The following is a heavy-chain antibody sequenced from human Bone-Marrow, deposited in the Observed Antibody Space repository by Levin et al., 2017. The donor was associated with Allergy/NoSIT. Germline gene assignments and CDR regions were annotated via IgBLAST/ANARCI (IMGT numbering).Heavy chain of an antibody. D-gene: IGHD6-13*01. CDR1: GFTFSSYW. J-gene: IGHJ5*02. V-gene: IGHV3-74*01. Sequence: GESLKISCAASGFTFSSYWMHWVRQAPGKGLVWVSRINSDGSSTSYADSVKGRFTISRDNAKNTLYLQMNSLRAEDTAVYYCARVSTSVSAAGRGARCNWFDPWGQGTLVTVSS. CDR2: INSDGSST. CDR3: ARVSTSVSAAGRGARCNWFDP.